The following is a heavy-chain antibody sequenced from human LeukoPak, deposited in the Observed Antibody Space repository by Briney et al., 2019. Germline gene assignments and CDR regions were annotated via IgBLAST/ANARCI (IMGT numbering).Heavy chain of an antibody. J-gene: IGHJ4*02. CDR1: GGSISSYY. D-gene: IGHD3-22*01. V-gene: IGHV4-59*01. Sequence: SETLSLTCTVSGGSISSYYWSWIRQPPGKGLAWIGYIYYSGSTNYNPSLKSRVTTSVDTSKNQFSLKLSSVTAADMAVYYCARGGDSSGYYYPVFDYWGQGTLVTVSS. CDR2: IYYSGST. CDR3: ARGGDSSGYYYPVFDY.